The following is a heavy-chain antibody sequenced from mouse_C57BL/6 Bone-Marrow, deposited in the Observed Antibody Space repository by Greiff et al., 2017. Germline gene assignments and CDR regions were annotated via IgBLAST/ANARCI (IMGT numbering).Heavy chain of an antibody. CDR2: IYPRSGNT. D-gene: IGHD1-1*01. CDR3: ARGRRNYYGSTWFAY. Sequence: QVQLQQSGAELARPGASVKLSCKASGYTFTSYGISWVKQRTGQGLEWIGEIYPRSGNTYYNEKFKGKATLTADKSSSTAYMELRSLTSEDSAVYFCARGRRNYYGSTWFAYWGQGTLVTVSA. J-gene: IGHJ3*01. CDR1: GYTFTSYG. V-gene: IGHV1-81*01.